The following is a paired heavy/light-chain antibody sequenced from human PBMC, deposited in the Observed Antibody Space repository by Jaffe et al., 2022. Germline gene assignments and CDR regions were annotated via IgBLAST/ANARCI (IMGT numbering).Heavy chain of an antibody. CDR1: GYTFTSYD. D-gene: IGHD2-2*01. Sequence: QVQLVQSGAEVKKPGASVKVSCKASGYTFTSYDINWVRQATGQGLEWMGWMNPNSGNTGYAQKFQGRVTMTRNTSISTAYMELSSLRSEDTAVYYCARALRYQLPPHAYYYYYMDVWGKGTTVTVSS. CDR3: ARALRYQLPPHAYYYYYMDV. V-gene: IGHV1-8*01. CDR2: MNPNSGNT. J-gene: IGHJ6*03.
Light chain of an antibody. CDR1: ALPKKY. CDR2: EDS. J-gene: IGLJ2*01. V-gene: IGLV3-10*01. Sequence: SYELTQPPSVSVSPGQTARITCSGDALPKKYPYWYQQKSGQAPVLVIYEDSKRPSGIPERFSGSSSGTMATLTISGAQVEDEADYYCYSTDSSGNPSFGGGTKLTVL. CDR3: YSTDSSGNPS.